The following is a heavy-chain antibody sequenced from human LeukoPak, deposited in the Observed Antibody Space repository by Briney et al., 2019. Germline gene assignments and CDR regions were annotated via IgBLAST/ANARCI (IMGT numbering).Heavy chain of an antibody. D-gene: IGHD3-22*01. CDR1: GLTVSSNY. J-gene: IGHJ3*01. Sequence: GGSLRLSCTASGLTVSSNYMSWVRQAPGKGLEWVSVLYSPVSTYYADSVKGRFTISRDNSKNTLYLQMNSLRAEDTAVYYCAAGYYFGDYWGQGTMVTVSS. CDR2: LYSPVST. V-gene: IGHV3-66*03. CDR3: AAGYYFGDY.